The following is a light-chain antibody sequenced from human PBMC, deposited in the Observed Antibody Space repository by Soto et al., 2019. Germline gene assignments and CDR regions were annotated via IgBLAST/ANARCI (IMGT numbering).Light chain of an antibody. V-gene: IGKV1-5*03. J-gene: IGKJ1*01. Sequence: DIQMTQSPSTLSASVGDRVTITCRASQSISSWLAWYQQKPGKAPKLLIYKASSLESGVPSRFSGSGSGTEFTLTISSLQPDDFATYSCQQYKSYPTFGQGTKVEIK. CDR1: QSISSW. CDR3: QQYKSYPT. CDR2: KAS.